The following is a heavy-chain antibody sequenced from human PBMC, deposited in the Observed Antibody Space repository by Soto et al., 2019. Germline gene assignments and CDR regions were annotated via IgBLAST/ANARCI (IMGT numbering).Heavy chain of an antibody. CDR3: ARDQGGYGVLDY. Sequence: QVQLQESGPGLVKPSETLSLTCTVSGGSISNNGHYWSWIRQRPGKGLEWIGYIHYRGGTSYNPSLKSRVTISVDTSKNQFSLRLQSVTAADTAVYYCARDQGGYGVLDYWGQGTLVTVSS. CDR2: IHYRGGT. J-gene: IGHJ4*02. D-gene: IGHD4-17*01. V-gene: IGHV4-31*03. CDR1: GGSISNNGHY.